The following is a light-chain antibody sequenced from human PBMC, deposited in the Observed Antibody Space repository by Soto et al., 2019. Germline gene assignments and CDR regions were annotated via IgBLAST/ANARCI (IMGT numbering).Light chain of an antibody. CDR2: AVS. CDR1: QSVRRSQ. J-gene: IGKJ1*01. Sequence: EIVLTQSPGTLSLSPGDRATLSCRASQSVRRSQLAWYQQRPGQAPSLLMYAVSTRANGIPDRFSGSGSGTDFTLTISRLEPEDFAVYYCQQHDTSWTFGQGTKVEIK. V-gene: IGKV3-20*01. CDR3: QQHDTSWT.